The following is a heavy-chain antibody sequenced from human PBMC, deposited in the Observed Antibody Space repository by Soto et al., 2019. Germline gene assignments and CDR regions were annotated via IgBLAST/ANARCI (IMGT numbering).Heavy chain of an antibody. CDR1: GFTFSSCS. J-gene: IGHJ6*02. CDR3: ARDSYDNSALFSGMDV. CDR2: ISSSSSYI. Sequence: PGGSLRLSCAASGFTFSSCSMNWVRQAPGKGLEWVSSISSSSSYIYYADSVKGRFTISRDNAKNSLYLQMNSLRAEDTAVYYCARDSYDNSALFSGMDVWGQGTTVTVSS. D-gene: IGHD3-22*01. V-gene: IGHV3-21*01.